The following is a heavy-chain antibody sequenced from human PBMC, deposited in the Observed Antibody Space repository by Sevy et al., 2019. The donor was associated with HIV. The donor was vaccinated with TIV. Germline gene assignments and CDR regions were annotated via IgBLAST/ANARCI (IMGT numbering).Heavy chain of an antibody. J-gene: IGHJ6*02. V-gene: IGHV4-4*07. CDR3: ARDAMVRGVTGDYYYYGMDV. CDR2: FYTSGST. D-gene: IGHD3-10*01. Sequence: SETLSLTCTVSGGSISSYYWSWIRQPAGKGLEWIGRFYTSGSTNYNPSLKSRVTMSGDTSKNQFSLKLSSVTSADTAAYYGARDAMVRGVTGDYYYYGMDVWGQGTTVTVSS. CDR1: GGSISSYY.